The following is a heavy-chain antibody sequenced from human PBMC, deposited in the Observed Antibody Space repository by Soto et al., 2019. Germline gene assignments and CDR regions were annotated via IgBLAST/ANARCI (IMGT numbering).Heavy chain of an antibody. V-gene: IGHV1-69*01. J-gene: IGHJ4*02. CDR3: ARDLPGHRDAAAAVAY. CDR1: GGTFSSYA. D-gene: IGHD6-13*01. Sequence: QVQLVQSGAEVKKPGSSVKVSCKASGGTFSSYAISWVRQAPGQGLEWMGGINPIFGTAKYAQKFQGRVTITADESTSSAYMELSSLRSDDTAVYYCARDLPGHRDAAAAVAYWGQGTLVTVSS. CDR2: INPIFGTA.